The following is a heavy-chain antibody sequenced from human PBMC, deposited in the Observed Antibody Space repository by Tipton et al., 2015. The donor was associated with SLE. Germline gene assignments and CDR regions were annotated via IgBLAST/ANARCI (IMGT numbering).Heavy chain of an antibody. D-gene: IGHD4-17*01. CDR3: ARDVTTVTSYYFDY. V-gene: IGHV3-21*03. Sequence: SLRLSCAASRFTFSTHSMIWVRQAPGKGLEWVSSISSSSNYIYYADSVKGRFTISRDNAKNSLYLQMNSLRAEDTAVYYCARDVTTVTSYYFDYWGQGTLVTVSS. CDR1: RFTFSTHS. J-gene: IGHJ4*02. CDR2: ISSSSNYI.